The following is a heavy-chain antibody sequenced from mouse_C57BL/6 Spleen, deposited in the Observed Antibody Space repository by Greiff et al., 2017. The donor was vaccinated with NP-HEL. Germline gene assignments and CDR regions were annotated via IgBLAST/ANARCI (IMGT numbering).Heavy chain of an antibody. Sequence: DVQLVESEGGLVQPGSSMKLSCTASGFTFSDYYMAWVRQVPEKGLEWVANINYDGSSTYYLDSLKSRFIISRDNAKNILYLQMSSLKSEDTATYYCARKYGLAMDYWGQGTSVTVSS. CDR1: GFTFSDYY. J-gene: IGHJ4*01. D-gene: IGHD5-1-1*01. CDR2: INYDGSST. V-gene: IGHV5-16*01. CDR3: ARKYGLAMDY.